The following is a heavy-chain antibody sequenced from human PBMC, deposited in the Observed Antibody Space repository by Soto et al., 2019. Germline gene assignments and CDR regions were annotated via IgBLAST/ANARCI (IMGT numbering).Heavy chain of an antibody. CDR2: ISGSGGST. CDR1: GFTISSYA. D-gene: IGHD2-2*01. CDR3: AKVPAAIFTSQMDY. Sequence: GGSLRLSCAASGFTISSYAISWVRQAPGKGLEWVSAISGSGGSTYYADSVKGRFTISRDNSKNTLYLQMNSLRAEDTAVYYCAKVPAAIFTSQMDYWGQGTLVTVSS. J-gene: IGHJ4*02. V-gene: IGHV3-23*01.